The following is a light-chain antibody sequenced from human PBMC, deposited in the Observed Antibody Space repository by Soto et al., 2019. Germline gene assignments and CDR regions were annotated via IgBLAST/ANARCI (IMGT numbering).Light chain of an antibody. CDR3: QQSYSTLYT. J-gene: IGKJ2*01. CDR2: AAS. CDR1: RSISTY. V-gene: IGKV1-39*01. Sequence: DIQMTQSPSSLSASVGDRVTITCRASRSISTYLNWYQQRPGKTPKLLIYAASSLQSGVPSRFSGSGSGTDVTLTMSSLQPQDFATYYCQQSYSTLYTFGQGTKLQIK.